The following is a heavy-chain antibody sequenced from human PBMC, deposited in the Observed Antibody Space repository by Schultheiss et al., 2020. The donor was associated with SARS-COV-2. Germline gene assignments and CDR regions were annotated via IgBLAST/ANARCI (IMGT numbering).Heavy chain of an antibody. D-gene: IGHD6-13*01. CDR3: TTGSSWPEQFYYYYYMDV. Sequence: GGSLRLSCAASGFTFSNAWMNWVRQAPGKGLEWVGRIKSKTDGGTTDYAAPVKGRFTIPRDDSKNTLYLQMNSLKTEDTAVYYCTTGSSWPEQFYYYYYMDVWGKGTTVTVSS. V-gene: IGHV3-15*07. CDR1: GFTFSNAW. CDR2: IKSKTDGGTT. J-gene: IGHJ6*03.